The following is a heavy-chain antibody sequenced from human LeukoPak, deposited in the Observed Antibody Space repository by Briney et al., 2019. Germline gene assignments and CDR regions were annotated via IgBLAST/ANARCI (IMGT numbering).Heavy chain of an antibody. CDR3: ARRSYDILTGYHTGFDY. D-gene: IGHD3-9*01. Sequence: SETLSLTCAVYGGSFSGYYWSWIRQPPGKGLEWIGEINHSGSTNYNPSLKSRVTISVDTSKNQFSLKLSSVTAADTAVYYCARRSYDILTGYHTGFDYWGQGTLVTVSS. CDR2: INHSGST. CDR1: GGSFSGYY. V-gene: IGHV4-34*01. J-gene: IGHJ4*02.